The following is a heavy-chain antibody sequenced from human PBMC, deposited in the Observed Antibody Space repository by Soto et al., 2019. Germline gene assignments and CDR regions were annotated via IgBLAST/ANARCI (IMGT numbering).Heavy chain of an antibody. CDR2: TYYRSRWYN. J-gene: IGHJ4*02. Sequence: QTLSLTCAISGDSVSSNNAAWNWIRQSPSRGLEWLGRTYYRSRWYNDYAVSVKSRITVNPDTSKNQFSLQLTSVTPEDTAVYYCARGWSYCSSTSCYIFDYWGQGTLVTVSS. CDR3: ARGWSYCSSTSCYIFDY. V-gene: IGHV6-1*01. D-gene: IGHD2-2*02. CDR1: GDSVSSNNAA.